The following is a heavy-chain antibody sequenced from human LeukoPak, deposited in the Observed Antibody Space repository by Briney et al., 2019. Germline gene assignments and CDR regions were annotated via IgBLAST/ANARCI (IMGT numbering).Heavy chain of an antibody. J-gene: IGHJ6*03. CDR2: INPNSGGT. CDR3: ARKALGATSYCMDV. Sequence: ASVKVSCKASGYTFTGYYMHWVRQAPGQGLEWMGWINPNSGGTNYAQKFQGRVTMTRDTSISTAYMELSRLRSDDTAVYYCARKALGATSYCMDVWGKGTTVNVSS. CDR1: GYTFTGYY. D-gene: IGHD1-26*01. V-gene: IGHV1-2*02.